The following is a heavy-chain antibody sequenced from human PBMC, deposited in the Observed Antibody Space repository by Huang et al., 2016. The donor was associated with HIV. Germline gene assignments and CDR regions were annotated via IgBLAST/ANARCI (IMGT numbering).Heavy chain of an antibody. CDR3: ARHFSYYDSSGYTPWDAFDI. CDR2: IYYRGST. D-gene: IGHD3-22*01. Sequence: QLQLQGSGPGLVKPSETLSLTCTVSGGSITSSSYYWGWIRQPPGKGLEWVGSIYYRGSTAYNPSVKSRVTVSVDTSKNQFSLKLSSVTAADTAVYYCARHFSYYDSSGYTPWDAFDIWGQGTMVTVSS. J-gene: IGHJ3*02. CDR1: GGSITSSSYY. V-gene: IGHV4-39*01.